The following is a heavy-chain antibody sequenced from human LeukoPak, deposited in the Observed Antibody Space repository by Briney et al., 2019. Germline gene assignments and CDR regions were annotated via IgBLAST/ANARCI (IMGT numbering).Heavy chain of an antibody. CDR1: GGSISRYY. CDR3: AKSYSSSLDY. D-gene: IGHD6-6*01. V-gene: IGHV4-59*01. Sequence: SETLSLTCTVSGGSISRYYWSWIRQPPGKGLEWIGYIYYSGSTNYNPSLKSRVTISVDTSKNQFSLKLSSVPAADSAVYYCAKSYSSSLDYWGQGTLVTVSS. J-gene: IGHJ4*02. CDR2: IYYSGST.